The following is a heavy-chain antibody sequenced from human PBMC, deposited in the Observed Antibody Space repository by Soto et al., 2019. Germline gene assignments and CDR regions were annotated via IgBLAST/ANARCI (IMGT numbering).Heavy chain of an antibody. Sequence: SETLSLTCAVSGSAITNGYHWCWSRQPPGQELEWIGTISHSGDTYYNPSLKSLVTISIDTAKNHLSLIMSSVTAADTATYYCTRIYCTTTSCFINGMDVWGQGTTVTVSS. CDR2: ISHSGDT. J-gene: IGHJ6*02. CDR3: TRIYCTTTSCFINGMDV. D-gene: IGHD2-2*01. V-gene: IGHV4-38-2*01. CDR1: GSAITNGYH.